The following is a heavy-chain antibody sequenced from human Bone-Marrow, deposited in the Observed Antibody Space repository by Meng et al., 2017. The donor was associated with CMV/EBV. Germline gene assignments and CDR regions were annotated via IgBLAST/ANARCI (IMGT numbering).Heavy chain of an antibody. Sequence: GESLKISCAASGFTFSSNDMHWVRQTTGKGLEWVSAIGTAGDTYYPGSVKGRFTISRENAKNSFYLQMNSLRAGDTALYYCARDLSLSGYPSLGFDYWGQGALVTVSS. J-gene: IGHJ4*02. D-gene: IGHD5-12*01. CDR2: IGTAGDT. CDR1: GFTFSSND. V-gene: IGHV3-13*01. CDR3: ARDLSLSGYPSLGFDY.